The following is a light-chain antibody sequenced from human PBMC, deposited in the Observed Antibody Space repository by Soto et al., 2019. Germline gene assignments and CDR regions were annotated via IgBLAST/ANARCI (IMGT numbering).Light chain of an antibody. Sequence: EIVLTQSPAALSLSLGERATLSCRASQYLSTSYSAWYQQKPGQAPRLLIYGTSRRATGIPDRFSGSGSGTDFTLTITRLEPEDFAVYYCQQYDGSPKTFGLGTKLEIK. V-gene: IGKV3-20*01. J-gene: IGKJ2*01. CDR2: GTS. CDR3: QQYDGSPKT. CDR1: QYLSTSY.